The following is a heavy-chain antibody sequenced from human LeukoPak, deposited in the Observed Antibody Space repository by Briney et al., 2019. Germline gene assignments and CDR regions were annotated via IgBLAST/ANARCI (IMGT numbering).Heavy chain of an antibody. D-gene: IGHD4-23*01. J-gene: IGHJ2*01. Sequence: TSETLSLTCTVSGGSISSSSYYWGWIRQPPGKGLEWIGSIYYSGSTYYNPSLKSRVTISVDTSKNQFSLKLSSVTAADTAVYYCARRLRWHRSHSLDLWGRGTLVTVSS. CDR1: GGSISSSSYY. V-gene: IGHV4-39*01. CDR3: ARRLRWHRSHSLDL. CDR2: IYYSGST.